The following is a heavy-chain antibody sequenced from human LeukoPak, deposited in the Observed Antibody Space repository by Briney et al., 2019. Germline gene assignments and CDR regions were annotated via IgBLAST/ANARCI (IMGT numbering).Heavy chain of an antibody. D-gene: IGHD4-17*01. CDR3: ARGYGDYANFDY. Sequence: SQTLSLTCTVSGGSISSGGYYWSWIRQPPGKGLEWIGYIYYSGSTNYNPSLKSRVTISVDTSKNQFSLKLSSVTAADTAVYYCARGYGDYANFDYWGQGTLVTVSS. CDR1: GGSISSGGYY. CDR2: IYYSGST. J-gene: IGHJ4*02. V-gene: IGHV4-61*08.